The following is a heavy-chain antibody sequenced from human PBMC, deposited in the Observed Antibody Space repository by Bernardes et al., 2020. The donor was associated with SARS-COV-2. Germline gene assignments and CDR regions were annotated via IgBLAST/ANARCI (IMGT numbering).Heavy chain of an antibody. J-gene: IGHJ6*02. CDR2: IKQDGTEI. V-gene: IGHV3-7*01. CDR3: VRRSPSTRPAGMPTFYYSLDV. D-gene: IGHD6-6*01. CDR1: GFRFGSHW. Sequence: VGSLSLSCAASGFRFGSHWMNWVRQAPGQGLEWVANIKQDGTEINYVDSVKGRFTVSRDNSMNSLYLQMNNLRAEDTAVYYCVRRSPSTRPAGMPTFYYSLDVWGQGTTVTVSS.